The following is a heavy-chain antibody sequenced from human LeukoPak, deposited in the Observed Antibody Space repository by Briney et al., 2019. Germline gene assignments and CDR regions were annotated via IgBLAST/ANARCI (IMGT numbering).Heavy chain of an antibody. CDR1: GFTFSSYG. Sequence: GGSLRLSCAASGFTFSSYGMHWVRQAPGKGLEWVAVIWYDGSNKYYADSVKGRFTISRDNSKNTLYLQMNSLRAEDTAVYYCARGCERLTMFGFDYWGQGTLVTVSS. D-gene: IGHD3-3*01. V-gene: IGHV3-33*01. J-gene: IGHJ4*02. CDR2: IWYDGSNK. CDR3: ARGCERLTMFGFDY.